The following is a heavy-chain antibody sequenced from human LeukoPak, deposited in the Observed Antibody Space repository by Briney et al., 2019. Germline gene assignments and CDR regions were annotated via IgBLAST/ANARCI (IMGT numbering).Heavy chain of an antibody. CDR2: ISSSSSYT. Sequence: PGGSLRLSCGASGFTVSSHYMTQVRQAPGKGLEWVSYISSSSSYTNYADSVKGRFTISRDNAKNSLYLQMNSLRAEDTAVYYCARSYGSGSLDYWGQGTLVTVSS. D-gene: IGHD3-10*01. V-gene: IGHV3-11*03. CDR3: ARSYGSGSLDY. J-gene: IGHJ4*02. CDR1: GFTVSSHY.